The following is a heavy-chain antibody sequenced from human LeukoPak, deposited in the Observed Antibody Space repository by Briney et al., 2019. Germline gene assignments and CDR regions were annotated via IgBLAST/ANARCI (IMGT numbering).Heavy chain of an antibody. D-gene: IGHD7-27*01. V-gene: IGHV4-34*01. CDR3: ARVPLSPGKRRSNAFDI. J-gene: IGHJ3*02. CDR1: GGSFSGYY. Sequence: SETLSLTCAVYGGSFSGYYWSWIRQPPGKGLEWIGEINHSGSTNYNPSLKSRVTISVDTSKNQFSLKLSSVTAADTAVYYCARVPLSPGKRRSNAFDIWGQGTMVTVSS. CDR2: INHSGST.